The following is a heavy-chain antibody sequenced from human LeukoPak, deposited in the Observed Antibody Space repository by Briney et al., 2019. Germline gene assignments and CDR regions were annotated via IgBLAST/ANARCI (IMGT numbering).Heavy chain of an antibody. CDR2: IKEDGSET. V-gene: IGHV3-7*01. CDR3: AREDGYNQRGDAFDI. D-gene: IGHD5-24*01. J-gene: IGHJ3*02. CDR1: GFTFSSSW. Sequence: GGSLRLSCAASGFTFSSSWMIWVRQAPGKGLEWVASIKEDGSETYYVDSVKGRFTVSRDNGRKSLYVQMNSLRVEDTAVYYCAREDGYNQRGDAFDIWGQGTMVTVSS.